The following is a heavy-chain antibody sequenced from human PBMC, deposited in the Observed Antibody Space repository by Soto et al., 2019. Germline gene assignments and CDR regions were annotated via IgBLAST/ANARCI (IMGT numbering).Heavy chain of an antibody. CDR2: ISSSGSTI. Sequence: PGGSLRLSCAASGFTFSSYEMNWVHQAPGKGLEWVSYISSSGSTIYYADSVKGRFTISRDNAKNSLYLQMNSLRAEDTAVYYCARGYGGNPPWYGLFDCWGQGTMVTVYS. V-gene: IGHV3-48*03. J-gene: IGHJ4*02. CDR1: GFTFSSYE. D-gene: IGHD4-17*01. CDR3: ARGYGGNPPWYGLFDC.